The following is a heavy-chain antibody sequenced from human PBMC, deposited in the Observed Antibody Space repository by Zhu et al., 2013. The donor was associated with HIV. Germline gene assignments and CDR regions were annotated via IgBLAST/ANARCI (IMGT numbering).Heavy chain of an antibody. CDR1: GGSFSTDG. CDR3: ARDSGIAARLYYYYGMDV. CDR2: ITPVLGTV. V-gene: IGHV1-69*01. Sequence: QVQLVQSGAEVKKPGSSVKLSCKDSGGSFSTDGFSWVRQAPGQGLEWMGGITPVLGTVNNTQNFQGRVTITADESTSTAYMELSSLRSEDTAVYYCARDSGIAARLYYYYGMDVWGQGTTVTVSS. J-gene: IGHJ6*02. D-gene: IGHD6-6*01.